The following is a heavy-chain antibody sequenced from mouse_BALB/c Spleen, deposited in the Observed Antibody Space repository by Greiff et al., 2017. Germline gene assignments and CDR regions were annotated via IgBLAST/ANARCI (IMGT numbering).Heavy chain of an antibody. CDR3: ARVDYDDFYAMDY. CDR1: GFTFSSYS. D-gene: IGHD2-4*01. V-gene: IGHV5-9-4*01. Sequence: EVQLVESGGGLVKPGGSLKLSCAASGFTFSSYSMSWVRQSPEKRLEWVAEISSGGSYTYYPDTVTGRFTISRDNAKNTLYLEMSSLRSEDTAMYYCARVDYDDFYAMDYWGQGTSVTVSS. CDR2: ISSGGSYT. J-gene: IGHJ4*01.